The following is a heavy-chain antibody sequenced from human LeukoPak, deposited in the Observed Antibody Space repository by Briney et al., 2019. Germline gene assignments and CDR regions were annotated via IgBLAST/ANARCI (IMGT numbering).Heavy chain of an antibody. J-gene: IGHJ4*02. CDR3: VRDRDNYYFDF. V-gene: IGHV3-33*01. Sequence: GRSLRLSCVASRFTFRNYGMHWVRQAPGKGLEWVAVIWYDGSNKYYADSVKGRFTISRDNSKNTLYLQMNSLRAEDTATYYCVRDRDNYYFDFWGQGTLVTVSS. CDR2: IWYDGSNK. CDR1: RFTFRNYG.